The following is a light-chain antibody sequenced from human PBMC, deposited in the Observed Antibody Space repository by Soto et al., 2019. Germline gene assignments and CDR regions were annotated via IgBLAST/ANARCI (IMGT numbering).Light chain of an antibody. Sequence: QSALTQPASVSGSPGQSITISCSGSSSDVGGYNSVSWYQRHPGKAPKLLIYEVTNRPSGLSNRFSGSKSGSAASLTISWLQAEDEADYYCNSYPSSGTYVFGTGTKVTVL. CDR1: SSDVGGYNS. V-gene: IGLV2-14*01. J-gene: IGLJ1*01. CDR3: NSYPSSGTYV. CDR2: EVT.